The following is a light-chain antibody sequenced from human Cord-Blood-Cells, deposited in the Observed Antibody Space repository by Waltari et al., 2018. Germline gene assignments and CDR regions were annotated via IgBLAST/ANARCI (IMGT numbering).Light chain of an antibody. CDR2: QDS. CDR1: TLGAKH. Sequence: SYELTQPPSVSVSPGQSASIPCPGDTLGAKHACWYQQKPGQSPVLVIYQDSKRPTGIPERFSGSNSGNTATLTISGTQAMDEADYYCQAWDSSTAVFGGGTKLTVL. J-gene: IGLJ2*01. CDR3: QAWDSSTAV. V-gene: IGLV3-1*01.